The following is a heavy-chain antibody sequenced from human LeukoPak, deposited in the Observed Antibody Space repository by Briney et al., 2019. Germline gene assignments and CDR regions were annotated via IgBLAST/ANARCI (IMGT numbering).Heavy chain of an antibody. CDR2: TYYRSKWNY. D-gene: IGHD6-13*01. Sequence: SQTLSLTCAISGDSVSSNSAAWNWIRQYPSSGLEWLGRTYYRSKWNYDYAETVKSRVTFTPDTSKNQFSLQLTSVTPEDTALYYCARTGIAAGTTTYFDYWGQGTLVTVSS. V-gene: IGHV6-1*01. CDR1: GDSVSSNSAA. J-gene: IGHJ4*02. CDR3: ARTGIAAGTTTYFDY.